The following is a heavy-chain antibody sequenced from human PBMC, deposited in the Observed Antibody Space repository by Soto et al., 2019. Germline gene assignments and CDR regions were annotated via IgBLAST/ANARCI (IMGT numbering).Heavy chain of an antibody. J-gene: IGHJ6*02. CDR3: SVTLAGTHAPNGMDV. Sequence: SVKVSCKASGYTFTGYNMHWVRQAPGQGLEWRGWINPFSGNTNYAQKFQDRVTITRDTSMSTAYMELNSLRSDDTAMYYCSVTLAGTHAPNGMDVWGQGTTVTVSS. D-gene: IGHD3-10*01. CDR2: INPFSGNT. CDR1: GYTFTGYN. V-gene: IGHV1-45*02.